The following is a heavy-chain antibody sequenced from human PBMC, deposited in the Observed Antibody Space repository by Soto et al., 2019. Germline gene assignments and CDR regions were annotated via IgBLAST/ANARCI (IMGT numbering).Heavy chain of an antibody. D-gene: IGHD2-2*03. Sequence: PGESLKISCKGSGYSFTSYWIGGVRRMPGKGLEWMGIIYPGDSDTRYSPSFQGQVTISADKSISTAYLQWSSLKASDTAMYYCARLHGYCSSTSCFYFDYWGQGTLVTVSS. CDR2: IYPGDSDT. CDR3: ARLHGYCSSTSCFYFDY. CDR1: GYSFTSYW. V-gene: IGHV5-51*01. J-gene: IGHJ4*02.